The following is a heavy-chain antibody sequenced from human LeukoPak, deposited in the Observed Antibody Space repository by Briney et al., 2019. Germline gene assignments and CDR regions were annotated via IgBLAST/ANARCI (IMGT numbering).Heavy chain of an antibody. CDR1: GFSISTYG. CDR2: LWYDGVNT. CDR3: ARAQDSSSWSSDS. V-gene: IGHV3-33*01. Sequence: GGSLRLSCAASGFSISTYGMHWVRQAPGKGLEWVAVLWYDGVNTYYADSVKGRFTISRDNSKNTLYLQMNSLRAEDAAVYYCARAQDSSSWSSDSWGQGTLVTVSS. J-gene: IGHJ4*02. D-gene: IGHD6-13*01.